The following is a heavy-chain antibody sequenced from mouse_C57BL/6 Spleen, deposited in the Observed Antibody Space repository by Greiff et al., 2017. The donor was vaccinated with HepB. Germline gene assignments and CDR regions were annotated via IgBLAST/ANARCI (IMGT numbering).Heavy chain of an antibody. CDR3: AREGTGTLDY. V-gene: IGHV1-82*01. J-gene: IGHJ2*01. CDR2: IYPGDGDT. Sequence: VHLVESGPELVKPGASVKISCKASGYAFSSSWMNWVKQRPGKGLEWIGRIYPGDGDTNYNGKFKGKATLTADKSSSTAYMQLSSLTSEDSAVYFCAREGTGTLDYWGQGTTLTVSS. CDR1: GYAFSSSW. D-gene: IGHD4-1*01.